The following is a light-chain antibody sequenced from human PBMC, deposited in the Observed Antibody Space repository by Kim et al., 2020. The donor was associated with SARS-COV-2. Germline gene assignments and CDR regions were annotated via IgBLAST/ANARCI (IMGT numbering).Light chain of an antibody. CDR2: AAS. J-gene: IGKJ1*01. CDR1: QYIFSN. Sequence: AFVGDKVTITCRASQYIFSNLNWYQQKPGKAPNLLIYAASTLQSGVPSRFSGSKSGTQFTLTINSLQPEDFAVYYCQQTHTTPKTFGQGTKVDIK. CDR3: QQTHTTPKT. V-gene: IGKV1-39*01.